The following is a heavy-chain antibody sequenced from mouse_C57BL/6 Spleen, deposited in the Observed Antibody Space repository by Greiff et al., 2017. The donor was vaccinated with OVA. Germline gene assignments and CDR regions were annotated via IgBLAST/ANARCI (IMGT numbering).Heavy chain of an antibody. CDR3: ARSNYEDYAMDY. J-gene: IGHJ4*01. Sequence: EVMLVESGPELVKPGASVKIPCKASGYTFTDYNMDWVKQSHGKSLEWIGDINPNNGGTIYNQKFKGKATLTVDKSSSTAYMELRSLTSEDTAVYYCARSNYEDYAMDYWGQGTSVTVSS. V-gene: IGHV1-18*01. D-gene: IGHD2-5*01. CDR2: INPNNGGT. CDR1: GYTFTDYN.